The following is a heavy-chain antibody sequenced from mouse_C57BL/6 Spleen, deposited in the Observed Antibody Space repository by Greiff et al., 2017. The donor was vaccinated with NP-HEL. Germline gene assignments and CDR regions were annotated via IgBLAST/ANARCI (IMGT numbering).Heavy chain of an antibody. CDR1: GFTFSSYA. J-gene: IGHJ3*01. CDR3: ARDQDGYGEVWFAY. Sequence: EVNLVESGGGLVKPGGSLKLSCAASGFTFSSYAMSWVRQTPEKRLEWVATISDGGSYTYYPDNVKGRFTISRDNAKNNLYLQMSHLKSEDTAMYYCARDQDGYGEVWFAYWGKGTLVTVAA. CDR2: ISDGGSYT. D-gene: IGHD2-2*01. V-gene: IGHV5-4*01.